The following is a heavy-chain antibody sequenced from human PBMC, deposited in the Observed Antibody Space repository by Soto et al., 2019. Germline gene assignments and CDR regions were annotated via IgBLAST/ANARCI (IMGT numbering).Heavy chain of an antibody. V-gene: IGHV4-4*02. J-gene: IGHJ4*02. CDR3: ARRWGEGRVDY. CDR1: GGSISSSNW. CDR2: IYHSGST. D-gene: IGHD3-10*01. Sequence: QVQLQESGPGLVKPSGTLSLTCAVSGGSISSSNWWSWVRQPPGKGLQWIGEIYHSGSTNYMPSLRRLITISEDQSRNQFALKLSSVTAADTAVYYCARRWGEGRVDYWGQGTLVTVSS.